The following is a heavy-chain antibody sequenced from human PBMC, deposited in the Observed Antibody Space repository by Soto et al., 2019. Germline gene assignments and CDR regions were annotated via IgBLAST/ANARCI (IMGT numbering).Heavy chain of an antibody. CDR1: GITLSSYA. CDR3: TKIRGYGGY. D-gene: IGHD5-18*01. Sequence: LRLSCVGSGITLSSYAMTWVRQARGKGLEWVSTISGSNGAKHYAASVRGRFTISRDPSMNTLFLQMDSLTADDTAVYYCTKIRGYGGYWGQGAQVTVYS. CDR2: ISGSNGAK. J-gene: IGHJ4*02. V-gene: IGHV3-23*01.